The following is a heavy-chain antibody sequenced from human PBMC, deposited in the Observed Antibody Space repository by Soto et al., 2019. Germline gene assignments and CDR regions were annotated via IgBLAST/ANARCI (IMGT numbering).Heavy chain of an antibody. V-gene: IGHV3-15*01. J-gene: IGHJ1*01. CDR3: TKARATYGAEYFQH. CDR2: IKSKTDGGTT. D-gene: IGHD4-17*01. CDR1: GFTFTNAW. Sequence: PXGSLSLSFAASGFTFTNAWMSWVRQAPGKGLEWVGRIKSKTDGGTTDYAAPVKGRFTISRDDSKNTLYLQMNSLKTEDTAVYYCTKARATYGAEYFQHWGQGTLVTVSS.